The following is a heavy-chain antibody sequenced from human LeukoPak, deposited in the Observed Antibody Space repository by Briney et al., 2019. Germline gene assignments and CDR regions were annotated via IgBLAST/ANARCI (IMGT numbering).Heavy chain of an antibody. D-gene: IGHD2-2*02. CDR1: GFTFSIYA. CDR2: ISGSSDNI. J-gene: IGHJ3*02. V-gene: IGHV3-23*01. CDR3: AKVVGTSWLLYAFDI. Sequence: GGSLRLSCAASGFTFSIYAMNWVRQAPGKGLGWVSAISGSSDNIYYSDSVKGRFTISRDNSKNTLYLQMNSLRAEDTAVYYCAKVVGTSWLLYAFDIWGQGTVVTVSS.